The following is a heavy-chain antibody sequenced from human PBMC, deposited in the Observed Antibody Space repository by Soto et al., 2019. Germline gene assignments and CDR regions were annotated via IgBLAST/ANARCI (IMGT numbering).Heavy chain of an antibody. Sequence: SETLSLTCAVYGGSFSGYYWSWIRQPPGKGLEWIGEINHSGSTNYNPSLKSRVTISVDTSKNQFSLKLSSVTAADTAVYYCAGPDLSGETAYYDYYGMDIWGQGTTITVS. CDR1: GGSFSGYY. D-gene: IGHD3-10*01. CDR2: INHSGST. J-gene: IGHJ6*02. V-gene: IGHV4-34*01. CDR3: AGPDLSGETAYYDYYGMDI.